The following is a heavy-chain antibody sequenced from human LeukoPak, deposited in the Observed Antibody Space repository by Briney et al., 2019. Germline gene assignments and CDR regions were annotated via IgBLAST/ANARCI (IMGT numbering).Heavy chain of an antibody. D-gene: IGHD4-17*01. V-gene: IGHV3-48*03. CDR3: ARGMDYGDFLPLEF. CDR1: GFSFSSSE. CDR2: ISGSGSPT. J-gene: IGHJ4*02. Sequence: HPGGSLILSCAASGFSFSSSEIHWVRQGPGKGLEWVSYISGSGSPTYHADSVKGRFTISRDNARNSVYLQMNSLRVEGTAVYYCARGMDYGDFLPLEFWGQGTQVTVSS.